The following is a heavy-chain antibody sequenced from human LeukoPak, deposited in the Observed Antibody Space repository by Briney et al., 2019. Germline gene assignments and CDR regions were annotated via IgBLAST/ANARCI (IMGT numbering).Heavy chain of an antibody. CDR2: ISAYNGNT. V-gene: IGHV1-18*01. Sequence: ASVKVSCKASGYTFTSYGISWVRQAPGLGLEWMGWISAYNGNTNYAQKLQGRVTMTTDTSTSTAYMELRSLRSDDTAVYYCARDRGIAVAGALGYWGQGTLVTVSS. CDR1: GYTFTSYG. CDR3: ARDRGIAVAGALGY. D-gene: IGHD6-19*01. J-gene: IGHJ4*02.